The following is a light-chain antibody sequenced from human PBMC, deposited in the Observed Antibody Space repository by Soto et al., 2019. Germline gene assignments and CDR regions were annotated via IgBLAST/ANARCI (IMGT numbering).Light chain of an antibody. Sequence: EIVLTQSPGTLSLSPGERATLSCRASQSVSSSYLGWYQQKPGQAPRLLIFGASSRATGIPDRFSGSGSESEFTLTITRLEPEDFAVYYCQQYSDSAWTFGQGTWVEIK. CDR1: QSVSSSY. CDR2: GAS. J-gene: IGKJ1*01. V-gene: IGKV3-20*01. CDR3: QQYSDSAWT.